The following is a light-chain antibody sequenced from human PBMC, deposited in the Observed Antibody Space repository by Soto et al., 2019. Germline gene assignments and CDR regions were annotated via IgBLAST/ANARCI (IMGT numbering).Light chain of an antibody. CDR3: QQSWT. Sequence: DIQMTQSPSTLSASVGDRVTITCRASQSISSWLAWYQQKPGKAPKLLIYDASSLESGVPSRFSGSGSGTEFTLTLSSLQPDYFATYYCQQSWTFGQGTKVEIK. CDR2: DAS. V-gene: IGKV1-5*01. CDR1: QSISSW. J-gene: IGKJ1*01.